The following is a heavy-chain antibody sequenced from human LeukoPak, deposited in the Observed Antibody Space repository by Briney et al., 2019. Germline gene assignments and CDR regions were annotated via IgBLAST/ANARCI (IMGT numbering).Heavy chain of an antibody. D-gene: IGHD3-16*01. J-gene: IGHJ5*02. CDR2: MNPNSGNT. CDR3: ARGREYDYVWGSYFFMTFDP. CDR1: GYTFTSYD. Sequence: ASVKVSCKASGYTFTSYDINWVRQATGQGLEWMGWMNPNSGNTGYAQKFQGRVTMTRNTSISTAYMELSSLRSEDTAVYYCARGREYDYVWGSYFFMTFDPWGQGTLVTVSS. V-gene: IGHV1-8*01.